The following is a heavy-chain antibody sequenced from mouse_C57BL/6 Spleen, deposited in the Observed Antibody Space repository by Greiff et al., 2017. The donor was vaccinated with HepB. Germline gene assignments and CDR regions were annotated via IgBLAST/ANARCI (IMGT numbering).Heavy chain of an antibody. J-gene: IGHJ3*01. D-gene: IGHD1-1*01. CDR3: GYYGSSPHPGRGFAY. CDR2: IDPEDGDT. CDR1: GFNVKDYY. Sequence: EVQQQSGAELVRPGASVKLSCTASGFNVKDYYMHWVKQRPEQGLEWIGRIDPEDGDTEYAPKFQGKATMTADTSSNTAYLQLSSLTSEDTAVYYCGYYGSSPHPGRGFAYWGQGTLVTVSA. V-gene: IGHV14-1*01.